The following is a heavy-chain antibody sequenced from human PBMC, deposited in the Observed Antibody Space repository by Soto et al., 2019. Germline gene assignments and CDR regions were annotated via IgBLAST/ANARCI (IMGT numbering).Heavy chain of an antibody. V-gene: IGHV4-38-2*02. J-gene: IGHJ4*02. Sequence: SETLSLTCAVSGYSISSGYYWGCIRQPPGKGLEWIGSIYHSGSTYYNPSLKSRVTISVDTSKNQFSLKLSSVTAADTAVYYWARDPSYISGYFDYWGQGTLVTVSS. CDR2: IYHSGST. CDR3: ARDPSYISGYFDY. CDR1: GYSISSGYY. D-gene: IGHD6-19*01.